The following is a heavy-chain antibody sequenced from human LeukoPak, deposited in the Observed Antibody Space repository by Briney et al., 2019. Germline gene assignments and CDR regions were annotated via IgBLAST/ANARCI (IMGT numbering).Heavy chain of an antibody. CDR1: GFTFTSYA. J-gene: IGHJ6*03. Sequence: PEGSLRLSCAASGFTFTSYALTWVRQAPGKGLEWVSAISGSGGSTYYADSVKGRFTISRDNSKNTLYLQMNSLRAEDTAVYYCANRAYYYYYMDVWGKGTTVTVSS. CDR3: ANRAYYYYYMDV. V-gene: IGHV3-23*01. CDR2: ISGSGGST.